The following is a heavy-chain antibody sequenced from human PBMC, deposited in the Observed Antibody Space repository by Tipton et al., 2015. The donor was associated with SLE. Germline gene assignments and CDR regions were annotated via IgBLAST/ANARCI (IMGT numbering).Heavy chain of an antibody. CDR1: GGSISSGSYY. V-gene: IGHV4-61*02. CDR3: ARALAFDI. J-gene: IGHJ3*02. Sequence: TLSLTCTVSGGSISSGSYYWSWIRQPAGKGLEWIGSIYHSGSTYYNPSLKSRVTISVDTSKNQFSLKLSSVTAADTAVYYCARALAFDIWGQGTMVTVSS. CDR2: IYHSGST.